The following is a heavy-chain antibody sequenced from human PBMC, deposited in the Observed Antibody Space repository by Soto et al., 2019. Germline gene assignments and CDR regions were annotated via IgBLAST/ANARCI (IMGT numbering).Heavy chain of an antibody. CDR3: AGGCGNSYYYYGMDV. D-gene: IGHD2-21*02. J-gene: IGHJ6*02. CDR2: IYYSGST. V-gene: IGHV4-31*03. Sequence: QVQLQESGPGLVKPSQTLSLTCTVSGGSISSGGYYWSWIRQHPGKGLEWIGYIYYSGSTYYNPSLKSRVTISVDTSKNQFALKRSSVTAADTAVYYCAGGCGNSYYYYGMDVWGQGTTVTVSS. CDR1: GGSISSGGYY.